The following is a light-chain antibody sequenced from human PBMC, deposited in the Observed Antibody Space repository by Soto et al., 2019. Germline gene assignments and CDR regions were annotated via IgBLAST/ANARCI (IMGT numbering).Light chain of an antibody. J-gene: IGKJ1*01. Sequence: EVVMTQSPATLSVSPGERATLSCRASQSVNANLAWYQQKPGQAPRLLIHGASNRATGIPARFSGSGFGTDFILTISSLQAEDFAVYYCQQYNTWLCTFGQGTNVEI. V-gene: IGKV3-15*01. CDR1: QSVNAN. CDR3: QQYNTWLCT. CDR2: GAS.